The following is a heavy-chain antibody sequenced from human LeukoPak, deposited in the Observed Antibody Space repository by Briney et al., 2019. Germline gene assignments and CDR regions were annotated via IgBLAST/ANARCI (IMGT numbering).Heavy chain of an antibody. J-gene: IGHJ4*02. D-gene: IGHD4-17*01. Sequence: ASVKVSCKASGYTFTSYGISWVRQAPGQGLEWMRWISAYNGNTNYAQKLQGRVTMTTDTSTSTAYMELRSLRSDDTAVYYCARAHTVTTSSDYWGQGTLVTVSS. CDR2: ISAYNGNT. CDR1: GYTFTSYG. V-gene: IGHV1-18*01. CDR3: ARAHTVTTSSDY.